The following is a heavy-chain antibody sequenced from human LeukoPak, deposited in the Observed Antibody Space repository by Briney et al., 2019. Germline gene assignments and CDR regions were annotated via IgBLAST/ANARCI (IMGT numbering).Heavy chain of an antibody. CDR3: ARVTTYCGGDCYYYYGMDV. D-gene: IGHD2-21*02. J-gene: IGHJ6*02. CDR2: ISSNGGST. CDR1: GFTSSSYA. V-gene: IGHV3-64*01. Sequence: GGSLRLSCAASGFTSSSYAMHWVRQAPGKGLEYVSDISSNGGSTYYANSVKGRFTISRDNSKNTLYLQMGSLRAEDMAVYYSARVTTYCGGDCYYYYGMDVWGQGTTVTVSS.